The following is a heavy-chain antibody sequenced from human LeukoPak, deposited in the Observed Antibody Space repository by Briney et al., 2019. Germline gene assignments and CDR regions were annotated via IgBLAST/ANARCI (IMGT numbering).Heavy chain of an antibody. CDR2: ITPSSYT. CDR1: GFTFSDFY. J-gene: IGHJ6*02. Sequence: GGSLRLSCAASGFTFSDFYMSWIRQAPGKGLEWLSYITPSSYTNYADSVEGRFTISRDNAKNSLYLQMNSLRADDTAVYYCAKGHHHMDVGGQGTTVTVSS. V-gene: IGHV3-11*05. CDR3: AKGHHHMDV. D-gene: IGHD1-14*01.